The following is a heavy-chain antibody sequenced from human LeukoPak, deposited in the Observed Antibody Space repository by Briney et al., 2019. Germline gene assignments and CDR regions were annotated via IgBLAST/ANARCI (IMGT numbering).Heavy chain of an antibody. CDR1: GGSISSYY. V-gene: IGHV4-59*01. Sequence: SETLSLTCTVSGGSISSYYWSWIRQPPGKGLDWIGYIYYSGSTNYNPSLKSRVTISVDTSKNQFSLKLSSVTAADTAVYYCARAIYYYDSNGYFDWGQGTLVTVSS. CDR2: IYYSGST. D-gene: IGHD3-22*01. J-gene: IGHJ4*02. CDR3: ARAIYYYDSNGYFD.